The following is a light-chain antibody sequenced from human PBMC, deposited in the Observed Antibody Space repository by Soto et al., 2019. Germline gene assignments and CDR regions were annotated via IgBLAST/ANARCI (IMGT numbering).Light chain of an antibody. CDR3: QQRSNWPMYT. Sequence: EIVLTQSPATLSLSPRERATLSCRASQSVSTYLAWYQHKPGQAPRLLIYDASNRATGIPARFSGSGSGTDFTLTISSLEPEDFAVYYCQQRSNWPMYTFGQGTKLEIK. V-gene: IGKV3-11*01. CDR2: DAS. CDR1: QSVSTY. J-gene: IGKJ2*01.